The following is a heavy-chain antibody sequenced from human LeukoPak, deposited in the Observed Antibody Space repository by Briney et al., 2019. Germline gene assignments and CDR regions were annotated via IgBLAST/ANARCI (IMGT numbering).Heavy chain of an antibody. CDR2: IYYSGST. CDR3: ARTYSSSWYRPFDY. D-gene: IGHD6-13*01. Sequence: KASETLSLTCTVSGGSISSSSYYWGWIRQPPGKGLEWIGSIYYSGSTYYNPSLKSRVTISVDTSKNQFSLKVSSVTAADTAVYYCARTYSSSWYRPFDYWGQGTLVTVSS. J-gene: IGHJ4*02. CDR1: GGSISSSSYY. V-gene: IGHV4-39*07.